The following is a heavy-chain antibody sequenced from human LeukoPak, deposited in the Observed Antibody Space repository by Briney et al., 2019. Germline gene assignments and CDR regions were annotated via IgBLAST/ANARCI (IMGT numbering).Heavy chain of an antibody. D-gene: IGHD1-26*01. J-gene: IGHJ4*02. CDR1: GFTFSSYW. V-gene: IGHV3-74*01. CDR3: ARAASGSYSYDY. CDR2: INSGGSGT. Sequence: GGSLRLSCAASGFTFSSYWMHWVRQAPGKGLVWVSRINSGGSGTIYADSVKGRFTISRDNAKNTLYLQMNSLRAEDTAVYYCARAASGSYSYDYWGQGTLVTVSS.